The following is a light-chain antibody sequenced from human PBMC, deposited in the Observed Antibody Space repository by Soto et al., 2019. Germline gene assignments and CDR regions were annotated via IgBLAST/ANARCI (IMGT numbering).Light chain of an antibody. Sequence: EIVLTQSPVTLSLSPLXXATLSCRASQTVGSSFLAWFQHKPGQAPRLLIYGASTRATGIPDRFSGSGSGTDFTLTISRLEPEDFAVYYCHQYGSSQTFGQGTKVDIK. J-gene: IGKJ1*01. CDR1: QTVGSSF. CDR3: HQYGSSQT. CDR2: GAS. V-gene: IGKV3-20*01.